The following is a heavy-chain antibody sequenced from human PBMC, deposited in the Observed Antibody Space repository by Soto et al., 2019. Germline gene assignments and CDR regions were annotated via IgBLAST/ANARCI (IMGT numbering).Heavy chain of an antibody. CDR2: INPRRGDT. V-gene: IGHV1-2*02. CDR3: ARAGVAAPRSGEYAMDV. D-gene: IGHD6-13*01. J-gene: IGHJ6*02. CDR1: GYSFIDYY. Sequence: ASVKVSCKASGYSFIDYYIPWVRQAPVQVLECMGWINPRRGDTKYPQKFQGRVTMTRDTSISTAYMDLSRLTSDDTAVYYCARAGVAAPRSGEYAMDVWGRGTTVTVSS.